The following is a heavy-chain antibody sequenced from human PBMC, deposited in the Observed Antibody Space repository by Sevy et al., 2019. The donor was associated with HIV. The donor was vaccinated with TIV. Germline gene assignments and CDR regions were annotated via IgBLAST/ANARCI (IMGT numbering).Heavy chain of an antibody. CDR1: GFTFSNYW. Sequence: GGSLRLSCAASGFTFSNYWMSWVRQAPGKGLEWVANIKKDGSEKYYVDSVKGRFTISRDNAKNSLFLQMNSLRAEDTALYDCARDCSSTSCLWGLDVWGQGTTVTVS. CDR2: IKKDGSEK. D-gene: IGHD2-2*01. CDR3: ARDCSSTSCLWGLDV. V-gene: IGHV3-7*03. J-gene: IGHJ6*02.